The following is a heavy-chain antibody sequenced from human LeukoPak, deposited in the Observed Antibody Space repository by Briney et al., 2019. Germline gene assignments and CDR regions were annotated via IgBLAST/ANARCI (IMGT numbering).Heavy chain of an antibody. V-gene: IGHV4-34*01. CDR3: ARGGFYWGGDCDVDY. Sequence: SETLSLTCAVYGGSFSAYYWSWIRQPPGKGLEWIGEINHSGSTNYNPSLQSRVTISVDTSKNQFSLKLSSVTAADTAVYYCARGGFYWGGDCDVDYWGQGTLVTVSS. J-gene: IGHJ4*02. D-gene: IGHD2-21*02. CDR2: INHSGST. CDR1: GGSFSAYY.